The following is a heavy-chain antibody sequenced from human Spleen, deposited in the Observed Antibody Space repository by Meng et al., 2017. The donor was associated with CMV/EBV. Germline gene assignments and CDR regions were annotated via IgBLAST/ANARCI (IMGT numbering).Heavy chain of an antibody. CDR1: GGTFSSYA. CDR2: INPSGGST. J-gene: IGHJ6*02. D-gene: IGHD2-2*01. Sequence: ASVKVSCKASGGTFSSYAISWVRQAPGQGLEWMGIINPSGGSTSYAQKFQGRVTMTRDTSTSTVYMELSSLRSEDTAVYYCARVPTSSNYYYYGMDVWGQGTTVTVSS. CDR3: ARVPTSSNYYYYGMDV. V-gene: IGHV1-46*01.